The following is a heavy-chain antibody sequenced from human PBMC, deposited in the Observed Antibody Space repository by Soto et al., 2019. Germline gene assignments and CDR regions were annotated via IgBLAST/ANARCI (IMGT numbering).Heavy chain of an antibody. J-gene: IGHJ4*02. CDR2: IIPIFGTA. CDR1: GGTFSSYA. D-gene: IGHD3-22*01. Sequence: ASVKVSCKASGGTFSSYAISWVRQAPGQGLEWMGGIIPIFGTANYAQKFQGRVTITADESTSTAYMELSSLRSEDTAVYYCARINDEYYDSSGYPVGYWGQGTLVTVSS. CDR3: ARINDEYYDSSGYPVGY. V-gene: IGHV1-69*13.